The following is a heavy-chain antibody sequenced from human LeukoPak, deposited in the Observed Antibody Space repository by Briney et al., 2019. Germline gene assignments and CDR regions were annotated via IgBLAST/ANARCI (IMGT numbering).Heavy chain of an antibody. CDR1: AFSLNAYN. J-gene: IGHJ4*02. CDR2: ISGAGGST. D-gene: IGHD3-10*01. V-gene: IGHV3-23*01. CDR3: AKTDRGSGLADYFHY. Sequence: GGSLRLSCAASAFSLNAYNMNWVRQAPGKGLEWVSAISGAGGSTYYADSVKGRFTISRDNSKNTLYLQMNSLRAEDTAVYYCAKTDRGSGLADYFHYWGQGTLVTVSS.